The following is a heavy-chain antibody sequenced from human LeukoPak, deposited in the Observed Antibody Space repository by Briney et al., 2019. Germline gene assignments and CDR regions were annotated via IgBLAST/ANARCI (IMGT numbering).Heavy chain of an antibody. D-gene: IGHD4-11*01. CDR3: ARDVGRDTITTEIEY. J-gene: IGHJ4*02. Sequence: QAGGSLRLSCAASGFTFSSYWMSWVRQAPGKGLEWVANIKRDGSEKYYVDSVKGRFTISKDSSKNTLYLQMNTLRAEDTALYYCARDVGRDTITTEIEYWGQGTLVTVSS. CDR2: IKRDGSEK. V-gene: IGHV3-7*01. CDR1: GFTFSSYW.